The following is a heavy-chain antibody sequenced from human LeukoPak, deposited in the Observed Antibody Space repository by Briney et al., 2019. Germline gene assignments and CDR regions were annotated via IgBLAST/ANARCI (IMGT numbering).Heavy chain of an antibody. CDR3: ARENFDP. V-gene: IGHV3-33*01. Sequence: GGSLRLSCAASGFXFSSYGIHWVRQAPGKGLEWVGVIWYDGSNKYYADSVKGRFTITRDNAKNMVYLQMNSLRGEDTAVYYCARENFDPWGQGTQVTVSS. J-gene: IGHJ5*02. CDR2: IWYDGSNK. CDR1: GFXFSSYG.